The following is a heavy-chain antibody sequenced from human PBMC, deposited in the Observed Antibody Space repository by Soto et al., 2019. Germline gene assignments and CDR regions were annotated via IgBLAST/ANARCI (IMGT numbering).Heavy chain of an antibody. Sequence: QVQLLQSGAELKKPGASVKVSCKASGYTFTGYYMHWVRQAPGQVLEWMGWINPNSGGTNYAQKFQGWVTMTRDTSIRTAYMELSRLRSDDTAVYYCARASWGYCSGGSCYLPYGMDVWGQGTTVTVS. D-gene: IGHD2-15*01. CDR2: INPNSGGT. V-gene: IGHV1-2*04. CDR3: ARASWGYCSGGSCYLPYGMDV. J-gene: IGHJ6*02. CDR1: GYTFTGYY.